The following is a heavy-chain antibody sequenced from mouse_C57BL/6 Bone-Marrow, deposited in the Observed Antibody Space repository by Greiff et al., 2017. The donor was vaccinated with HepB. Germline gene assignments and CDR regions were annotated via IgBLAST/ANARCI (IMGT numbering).Heavy chain of an antibody. V-gene: IGHV5-9-1*02. CDR3: TREGITTVVADGAMDY. Sequence: EVKLVESGEGLVKPGGSLKLSCAASGFTFSSYAMSWVRQTPEKRLEWVAYISSGGDYIYYADTVKGRFTISRDNARNTLYLQMSSLKSEDTAMYYGTREGITTVVADGAMDYRGQGTSVTVSS. CDR1: GFTFSSYA. J-gene: IGHJ4*01. D-gene: IGHD1-1*01. CDR2: ISSGGDYI.